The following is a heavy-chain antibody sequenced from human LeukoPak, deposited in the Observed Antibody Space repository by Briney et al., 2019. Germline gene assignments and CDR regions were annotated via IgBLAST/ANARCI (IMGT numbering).Heavy chain of an antibody. CDR2: ISSTGNYI. CDR3: PRDRGGRGLDY. J-gene: IGHJ4*02. V-gene: IGHV3-21*06. CDR1: GFTFSSSG. D-gene: IGHD4-23*01. Sequence: PGGSLRLSCAASGFTFSSSGMNWVRQAPGKGLEWVSSISSTGNYIYYTESMKGRFTISRDNAKNSLFLQMNSLRAEDTAVYYCPRDRGGRGLDYWGQGTLVTVSS.